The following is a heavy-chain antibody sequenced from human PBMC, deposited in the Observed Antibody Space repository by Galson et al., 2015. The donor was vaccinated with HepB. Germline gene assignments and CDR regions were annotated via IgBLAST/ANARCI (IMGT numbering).Heavy chain of an antibody. Sequence: SLRLSCATSGFSFSSFWMNWVRQVPGKGLLWVSRISRGGNTRNYADSVEGQFTISRDNANNALYLEMNSLRAEDTAVYYCARGASYYDWTGYPDEKYCGMDVWGQGTTVIVSS. D-gene: IGHD3/OR15-3a*01. J-gene: IGHJ6*02. V-gene: IGHV3-74*01. CDR2: ISRGGNTR. CDR1: GFSFSSFW. CDR3: ARGASYYDWTGYPDEKYCGMDV.